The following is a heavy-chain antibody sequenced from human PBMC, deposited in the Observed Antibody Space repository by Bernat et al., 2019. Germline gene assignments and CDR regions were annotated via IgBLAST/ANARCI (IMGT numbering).Heavy chain of an antibody. CDR1: GFTFRDYD. D-gene: IGHD2-21*02. CDR2: ILGSGGGT. J-gene: IGHJ4*02. CDR3: AKEGRDIRDSYCDF. V-gene: IGHV3-23*01. Sequence: EVNLLESGGTLVQPGVSLRLSCAASGFTFRDYDMGWVRQAPGKGLEWVSGILGSGGGTFYTDSVKGRFTISRDNSKDMLYLDMKSLRADDTAVYFCAKEGRDIRDSYCDFWGRGTLVTVSS.